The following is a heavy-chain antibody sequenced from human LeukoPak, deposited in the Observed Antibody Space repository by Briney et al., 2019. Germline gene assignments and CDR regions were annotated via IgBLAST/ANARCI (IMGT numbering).Heavy chain of an antibody. Sequence: SETLSLTCAVYGGSFSGYYWSWIRQPPGKGLEWIGEINHSGSTNYNPSLKSRVTISVDTSKNQFSLKLSSVTAADTAVYYCARGVVVLPGVCAFDIWGQGTMVTVSS. D-gene: IGHD2-15*01. V-gene: IGHV4-34*01. CDR2: INHSGST. CDR3: ARGVVVLPGVCAFDI. CDR1: GGSFSGYY. J-gene: IGHJ3*02.